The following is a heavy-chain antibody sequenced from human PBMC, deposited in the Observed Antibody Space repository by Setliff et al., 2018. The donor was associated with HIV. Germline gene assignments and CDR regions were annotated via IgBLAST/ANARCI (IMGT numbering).Heavy chain of an antibody. CDR2: ISAYNGNT. CDR1: GYTFTSYG. D-gene: IGHD2-2*01. CDR3: ARDHCSSSGCYEYSYYGMDV. V-gene: IGHV1-18*01. J-gene: IGHJ6*02. Sequence: ASVKVSCKASGYTFTSYGISWVRQAPGQGLEWMGWISAYNGNTNYAQKLQGRVTMTTDTSTSTAYMEVSRLRSDDTAVYYCARDHCSSSGCYEYSYYGMDVWGQGTTVTVSS.